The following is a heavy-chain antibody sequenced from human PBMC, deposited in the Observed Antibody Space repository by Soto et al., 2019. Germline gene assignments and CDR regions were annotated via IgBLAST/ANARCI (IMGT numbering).Heavy chain of an antibody. CDR2: ISGDGRTA. CDR3: VRLYCSDTACYEKYFDY. J-gene: IGHJ4*02. CDR1: GFTFSSYW. V-gene: IGHV3-74*01. D-gene: IGHD2-2*01. Sequence: GGSLRLSCAASGFTFSSYWMHWVRQAPGKGLVWVSKISGDGRTATYADSVKARFTISRDNAKNTLYLQMSNLRAEDAALYYCVRLYCSDTACYEKYFDYWGQGTLVTVSS.